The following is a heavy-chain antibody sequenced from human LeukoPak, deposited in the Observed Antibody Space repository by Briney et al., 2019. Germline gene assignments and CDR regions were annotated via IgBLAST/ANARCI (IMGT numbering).Heavy chain of an antibody. D-gene: IGHD6-19*01. CDR2: ISSSSSTI. Sequence: GGSLRLSCAASGFTFSSYSMNWVRQAPGKGLEWVSYISSSSSTIYYADSVKGRLTISRDNAKNSLYLQMNSLRAEDTAAYYCARDSVADSSSWFDPWGQGTLVTVSS. V-gene: IGHV3-48*01. CDR1: GFTFSSYS. CDR3: ARDSVADSSSWFDP. J-gene: IGHJ5*02.